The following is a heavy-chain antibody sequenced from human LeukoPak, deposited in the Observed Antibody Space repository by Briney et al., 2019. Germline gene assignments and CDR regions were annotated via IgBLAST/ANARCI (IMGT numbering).Heavy chain of an antibody. CDR1: GYTFTGFH. V-gene: IGHV1-2*02. D-gene: IGHD2-15*01. CDR2: INPNSGGT. Sequence: ASVKVSCKASGYTFTGFHMHWVRQAPGQGLEWMGWINPNSGGTNYAQKFQGRVTMTRDTSISTVYMELSRLRSDDTAVYYCARYRLRLGYERTNWFDPWGQGTLVTVSS. CDR3: ARYRLRLGYERTNWFDP. J-gene: IGHJ5*02.